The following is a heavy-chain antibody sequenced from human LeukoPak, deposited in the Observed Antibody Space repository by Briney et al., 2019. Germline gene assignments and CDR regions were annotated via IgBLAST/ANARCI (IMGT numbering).Heavy chain of an antibody. CDR3: AKDMAGDYDILTGYYGADY. CDR1: VFTFDDYA. J-gene: IGHJ4*02. V-gene: IGHV3-9*01. D-gene: IGHD3-9*01. CDR2: ISWNSGSI. Sequence: GGSLMLSCAASVFTFDDYAIHWVRQAPGKGLEWVSGISWNSGSIGYADSVKGRFTISRDNAKTSLYLQMNSLRAEDTALYYCAKDMAGDYDILTGYYGADYWGQGTLVTVSS.